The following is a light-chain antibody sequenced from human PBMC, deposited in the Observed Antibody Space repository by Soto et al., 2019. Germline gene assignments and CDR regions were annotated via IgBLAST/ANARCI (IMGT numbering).Light chain of an antibody. CDR3: QQRCSAPPT. J-gene: IGKJ4*02. V-gene: IGKV1-12*01. CDR2: AAS. Sequence: DIQMTQSPASVSASVGDRVTITCRASQGISGWLAWYQQKPGEAPKLLIYAASSLQSGVPSRFSGSGSGTDFTLTISSLQPEDFALYYCQQRCSAPPTFGGGTKVDIK. CDR1: QGISGW.